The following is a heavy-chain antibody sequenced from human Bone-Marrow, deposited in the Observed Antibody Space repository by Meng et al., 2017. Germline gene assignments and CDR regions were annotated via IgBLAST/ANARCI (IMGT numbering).Heavy chain of an antibody. Sequence: ETLSLTCAASGFTFSSYWMHWVRQAPGKGLVWVSRINSDGSSTSYADSVKGRFTISRDNAKNTLYLQMNSLRAEDTAVYYCARDLNYWYFDLWGRGTLVTVSS. CDR1: GFTFSSYW. J-gene: IGHJ2*01. CDR2: INSDGSST. V-gene: IGHV3-74*01. CDR3: ARDLNYWYFDL.